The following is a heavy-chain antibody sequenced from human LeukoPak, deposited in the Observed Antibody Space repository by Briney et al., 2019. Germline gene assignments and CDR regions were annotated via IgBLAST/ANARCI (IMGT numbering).Heavy chain of an antibody. J-gene: IGHJ4*02. V-gene: IGHV1-2*02. D-gene: IGHD3-9*01. Sequence: ASVKVSCKASGYTFTGYYMHWVRQAPGQGLEWMGWINPNSGGTNYAQKFRGRVTMTRDTSISTAYMELSRLRSDDTAVYYCAKKEGNLDWLDYWGQGTLVTVSS. CDR3: AKKEGNLDWLDY. CDR2: INPNSGGT. CDR1: GYTFTGYY.